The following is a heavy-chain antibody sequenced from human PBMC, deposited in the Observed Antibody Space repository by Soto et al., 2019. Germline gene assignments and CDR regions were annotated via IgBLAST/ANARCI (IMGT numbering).Heavy chain of an antibody. Sequence: QVQLVESGGGVVQPGRSLRLSCAASGFTFSTYDMHWVRQAPGKGLEWVALISSDGNNKYYANSVKGRFTISRHNSKNRLELQMNSLRVEDQDVNYCAKDGFSPTSCSTLYNYYHMDVWGQGTTVTVSS. CDR1: GFTFSTYD. J-gene: IGHJ6*02. CDR2: ISSDGNNK. CDR3: AKDGFSPTSCSTLYNYYHMDV. V-gene: IGHV3-30*18. D-gene: IGHD2-2*01.